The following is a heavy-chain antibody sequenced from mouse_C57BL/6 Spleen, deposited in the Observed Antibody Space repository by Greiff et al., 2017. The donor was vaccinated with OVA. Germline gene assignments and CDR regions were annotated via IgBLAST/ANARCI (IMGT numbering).Heavy chain of an antibody. V-gene: IGHV1-69*01. J-gene: IGHJ3*01. CDR2: IDPSDSYT. CDR3: ARQEGNSAWFAY. Sequence: VQLQQPGAELVMPGASVKLSCKASGYTFTSYWMHWVKQRPGQGLEWIGEIDPSDSYTNYNQKFKGKSTLTVDKSSSTAYMQLSSLTSEDSAVYYCARQEGNSAWFAYWGQGTLVTVSA. CDR1: GYTFTSYW.